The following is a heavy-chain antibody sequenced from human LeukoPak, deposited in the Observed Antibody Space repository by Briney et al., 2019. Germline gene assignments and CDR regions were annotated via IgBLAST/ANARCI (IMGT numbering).Heavy chain of an antibody. Sequence: GGALRVSCAASGFTFSSYEMSWGRQAPGEGLEWVSYIISSGSTIYYADSLKGRFTISRDNSKNTLYLQMNSLRAEDTAVYYCARDRYYYYSSGSSGEEPDAFDIWGQGTMVTVSS. D-gene: IGHD3-22*01. CDR2: IISSGSTI. J-gene: IGHJ3*02. V-gene: IGHV3-48*03. CDR3: ARDRYYYYSSGSSGEEPDAFDI. CDR1: GFTFSSYE.